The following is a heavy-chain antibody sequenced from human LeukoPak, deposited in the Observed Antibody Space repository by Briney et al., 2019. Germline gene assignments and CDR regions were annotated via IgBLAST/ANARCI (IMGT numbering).Heavy chain of an antibody. V-gene: IGHV5-51*01. CDR1: GYTFTDNW. D-gene: IGHD1-26*01. J-gene: IGHJ4*02. Sequence: GESLKISCKVSGYTFTDNWIGWVRQMPGKGLEWMGIIYPGDSDTRYSPSFQGQVTISADKSISTAYLQWSSLKASDTAMYYCAGGWDPYYFDYWGQGTLVTVSS. CDR2: IYPGDSDT. CDR3: AGGWDPYYFDY.